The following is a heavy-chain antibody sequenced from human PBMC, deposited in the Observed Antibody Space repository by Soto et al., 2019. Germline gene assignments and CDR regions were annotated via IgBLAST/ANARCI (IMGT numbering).Heavy chain of an antibody. CDR2: ISSSSSYI. CDR3: ARDLRGGAYYYDSSGYYYPYYFDY. Sequence: PGGSLRLSCAASGFTFSSYGMNWVRQAPGKGLEWVSSISSSSSYIYYADSVKGRFTISRDNAKNSLYLQMNSLRAEDTAVYYCARDLRGGAYYYDSSGYYYPYYFDYWGQGTLVTVSS. J-gene: IGHJ4*02. CDR1: GFTFSSYG. V-gene: IGHV3-21*01. D-gene: IGHD3-22*01.